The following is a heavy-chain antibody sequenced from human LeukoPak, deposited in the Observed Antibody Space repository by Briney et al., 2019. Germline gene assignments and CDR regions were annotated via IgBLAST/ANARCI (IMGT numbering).Heavy chain of an antibody. V-gene: IGHV1-46*03. CDR2: INPKCGST. CDR3: ATEMIVENYFDY. D-gene: IGHD3-22*01. J-gene: IGHJ4*03. Sequence: ASVKVSCKASGYTFTCYYMHWVRQAPAQGLEWMGIINPKCGSTCYAHKFQGRVTMTSDMSTSTVYMELSSLRSEDTAVYCCATEMIVENYFDYWCHGTLVTVSS. CDR1: GYTFTCYY.